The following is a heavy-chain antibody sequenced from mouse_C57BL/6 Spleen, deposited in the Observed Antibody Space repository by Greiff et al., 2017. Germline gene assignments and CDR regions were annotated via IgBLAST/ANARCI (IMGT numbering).Heavy chain of an antibody. Sequence: VQLQQSGAELVKPGASVKLSCKASGYTFTSYWMHWVKQRPGRGLEWIGRIDPNSGGTKYNEKFKSKATLTVDKPSSTAYMQLSSLTSEDSAVYYCAREGLRQLRLQEGFAYWGQGTLVTVSA. CDR2: IDPNSGGT. V-gene: IGHV1-72*01. D-gene: IGHD3-2*02. CDR3: AREGLRQLRLQEGFAY. CDR1: GYTFTSYW. J-gene: IGHJ3*01.